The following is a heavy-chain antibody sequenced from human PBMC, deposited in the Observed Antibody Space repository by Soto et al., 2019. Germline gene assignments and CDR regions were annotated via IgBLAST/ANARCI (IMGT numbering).Heavy chain of an antibody. J-gene: IGHJ6*02. D-gene: IGHD6-19*01. Sequence: EVQLAESGGGLVQPGGSLRLSCAASGFTFSPYWMHWVRQAPGKGLVWVSRINPDGSSTDYADSVKGRFTISRDNAKNTLYLHMNSLRAEDTAVYYWGRGGSDSRRGMDVWGQGTTVTVSS. V-gene: IGHV3-74*01. CDR1: GFTFSPYW. CDR3: GRGGSDSRRGMDV. CDR2: INPDGSST.